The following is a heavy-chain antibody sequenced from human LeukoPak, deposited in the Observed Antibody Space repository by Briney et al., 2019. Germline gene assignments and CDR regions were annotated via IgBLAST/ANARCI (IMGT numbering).Heavy chain of an antibody. V-gene: IGHV1-69*13. CDR2: IIPIFGTA. D-gene: IGHD2-2*01. Sequence: GASVKVSCKASGVTFSGYALSWVRQAPGQGLEWMGGIIPIFGTANYAQKFQGRVTITADESTSTAYMELSSLRSEDTAVYYCASLGGGYCSSTSCLEDYWGQGTLVTVSS. CDR3: ASLGGGYCSSTSCLEDY. CDR1: GVTFSGYA. J-gene: IGHJ4*02.